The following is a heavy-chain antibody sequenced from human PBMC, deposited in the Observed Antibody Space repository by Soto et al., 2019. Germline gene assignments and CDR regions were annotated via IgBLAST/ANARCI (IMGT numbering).Heavy chain of an antibody. J-gene: IGHJ4*01. CDR2: IHYSGST. CDR1: GGSISSYY. V-gene: IGHV4-59*01. Sequence: QVQLQESGPGLVKPSETLSLTCTVSGGSISSYYWSWIRQPPGKGLEWIGYIHYSGSTNYNPSLKSRVTISVDTSKNQFSLKLSSVTAADTAVYSCARVANEHGYRYGSLDYWGHGTLVTVSS. D-gene: IGHD5-18*01. CDR3: ARVANEHGYRYGSLDY.